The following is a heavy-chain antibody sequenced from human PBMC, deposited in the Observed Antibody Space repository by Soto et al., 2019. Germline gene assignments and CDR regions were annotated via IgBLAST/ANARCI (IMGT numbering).Heavy chain of an antibody. CDR3: ARDCPDGARSYYYGMDV. Sequence: SETLSLTCTVSGGSVSSGSYYWSWIRQPPGKGLEWIGYIYYSGSTNYNPSLKSRVTISVDTSKNQFSLKLSSVTAADTAVYYCARDCPDGARSYYYGMDVWGQGTTVTVSS. V-gene: IGHV4-61*01. CDR2: IYYSGST. CDR1: GGSVSSGSYY. J-gene: IGHJ6*02. D-gene: IGHD3-16*01.